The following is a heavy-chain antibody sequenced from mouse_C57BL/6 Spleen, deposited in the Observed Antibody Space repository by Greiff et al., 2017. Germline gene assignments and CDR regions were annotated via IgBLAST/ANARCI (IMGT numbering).Heavy chain of an antibody. CDR3: TRRSPTTVVAPFDY. V-gene: IGHV1-15*01. CDR2: IDPETGGT. Sequence: QVQLQQSGAELVRPGASVTLSCKASGYTFTDYEMHWVKQTPVHGLEWIGAIDPETGGTAYNQKFKGKAILTADKSSSTAYMELRSLTSEDSAVYYCTRRSPTTVVAPFDYWGKGTTLTVSS. D-gene: IGHD1-1*01. J-gene: IGHJ2*01. CDR1: GYTFTDYE.